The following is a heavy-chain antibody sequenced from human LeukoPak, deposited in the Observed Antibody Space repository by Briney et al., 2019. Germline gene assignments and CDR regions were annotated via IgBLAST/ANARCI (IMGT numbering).Heavy chain of an antibody. CDR1: GGSISSGGYY. D-gene: IGHD1-26*01. Sequence: TLSLTCTVSGGSISSGGYYWSWIRQPPGKGLEWIGYIYHSGSTYYNPSLKSRVTISVDRSKNQFSLKLSSVTAADTAVYYCARSRSQYYFDYWGQGTLVTVSS. CDR3: ARSRSQYYFDY. CDR2: IYHSGST. V-gene: IGHV4-30-2*01. J-gene: IGHJ4*02.